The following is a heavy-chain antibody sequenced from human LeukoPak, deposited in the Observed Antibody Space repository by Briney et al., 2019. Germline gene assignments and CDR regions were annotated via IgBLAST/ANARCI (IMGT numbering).Heavy chain of an antibody. D-gene: IGHD3-3*01. J-gene: IGHJ2*01. CDR3: ARAILTASGFVWHFDL. CDR1: GGSISSGSYY. V-gene: IGHV4-31*03. Sequence: SETLSLTCTVSGGSISSGSYYWTWIRQYPGKGREWIGYTHYSGSGYNNPSLKSRVTISVDTSKSQFSLKLNSVTAADTAVYFCARAILTASGFVWHFDLWGRGTLVTVSS. CDR2: THYSGSG.